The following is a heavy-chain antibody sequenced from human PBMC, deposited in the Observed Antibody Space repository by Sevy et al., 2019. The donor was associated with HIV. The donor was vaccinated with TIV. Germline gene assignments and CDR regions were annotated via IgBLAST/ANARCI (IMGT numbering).Heavy chain of an antibody. D-gene: IGHD3-16*02. CDR1: GYTLTELS. CDR2: FDPEDGET. V-gene: IGHV1-24*01. Sequence: ASVKVSCKVSGYTLTELSMHWVRQAPGKGLEWMGGFDPEDGETIYAQKFQGRVTMTEDTSTDTAYMELSSLRSEDMAVYYCATKDMITFGGVIVTDAFDIWGQGTMVTVSS. J-gene: IGHJ3*02. CDR3: ATKDMITFGGVIVTDAFDI.